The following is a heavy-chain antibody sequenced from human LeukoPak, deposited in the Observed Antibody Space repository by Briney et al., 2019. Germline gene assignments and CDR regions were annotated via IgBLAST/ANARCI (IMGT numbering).Heavy chain of an antibody. J-gene: IGHJ4*02. V-gene: IGHV3-23*01. CDR1: GFTFSSYA. CDR3: AKDPPLEYYYDSSGSTPLFDY. CDR2: ISGSGGST. Sequence: GGSLSLSCAVSGFTFSSYAMSWVRQAPGKGLEWVSAISGSGGSTYYADSVKGRFTISRDNSKNTLYLQMNSLRAEDTAVYYCAKDPPLEYYYDSSGSTPLFDYWGQGTLVTVSS. D-gene: IGHD3-22*01.